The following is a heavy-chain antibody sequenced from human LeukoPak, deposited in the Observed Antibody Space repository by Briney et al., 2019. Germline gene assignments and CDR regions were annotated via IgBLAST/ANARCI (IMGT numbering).Heavy chain of an antibody. CDR1: GHTFTSYY. CDR3: ARVVAFLYGMDV. Sequence: ASVKVSCKASGHTFTSYYMHWVRQAPGQGLEWMGIINPSGGSTSYAQKFQGRVTMTRDTSTSTVYMELSSLRSEDTAVYYCARVVAFLYGMDVWGQGTTVTVSS. J-gene: IGHJ6*02. V-gene: IGHV1-46*01. D-gene: IGHD2-15*01. CDR2: INPSGGST.